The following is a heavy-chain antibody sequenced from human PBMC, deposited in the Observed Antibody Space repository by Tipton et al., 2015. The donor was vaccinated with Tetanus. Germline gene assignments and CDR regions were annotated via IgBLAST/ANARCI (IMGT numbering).Heavy chain of an antibody. D-gene: IGHD1-7*01. CDR1: GGSISGSY. CDR2: ITYSRTT. Sequence: TLSLTCTVSGGSISGSYWNWIRQPPGKGLEWIGKITYSRTTNYNSSLKSRVTMSLDTSTSQFSLSLTSATAADTAVYYCARANYDSSKKGPFDSWGQGSLVIVSS. J-gene: IGHJ4*02. V-gene: IGHV4-59*01. CDR3: ARANYDSSKKGPFDS.